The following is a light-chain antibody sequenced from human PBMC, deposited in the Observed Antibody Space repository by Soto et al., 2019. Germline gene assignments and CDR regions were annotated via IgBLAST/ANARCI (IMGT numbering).Light chain of an antibody. J-gene: IGLJ1*01. CDR1: SSDVGGHNY. CDR2: EVT. Sequence: QSVLTQPASVSGSPGQSITISCTGTSSDVGGHNYVSWYQQHPGKAPKLMIYEVTYRPSGVSNRFSGSKSGNTASLTISGLKVEDEADYYCCSSGGSPTYVFGTGTKLTVL. V-gene: IGLV2-23*02. CDR3: CSSGGSPTYV.